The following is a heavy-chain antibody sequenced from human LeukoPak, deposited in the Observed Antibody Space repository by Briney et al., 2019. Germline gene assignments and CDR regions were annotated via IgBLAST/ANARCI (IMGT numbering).Heavy chain of an antibody. V-gene: IGHV4-31*03. CDR3: ARDRRSIAARPAWFDP. J-gene: IGHJ5*02. CDR1: GGSINSGGYY. CDR2: IYYSGST. D-gene: IGHD6-6*01. Sequence: SQTLSFTCTVSGGSINSGGYYWSWIRRHPGKGLEWIGYIYYSGSTYCNPSLKSRVTISVDTSKNQFSLKLSSVTAADTAVYYCARDRRSIAARPAWFDPWGKGTLVTVSS.